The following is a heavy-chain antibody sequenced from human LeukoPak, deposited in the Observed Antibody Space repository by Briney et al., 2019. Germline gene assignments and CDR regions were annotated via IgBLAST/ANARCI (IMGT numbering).Heavy chain of an antibody. CDR1: GGSISSSSYY. D-gene: IGHD3-22*01. CDR2: IYYSGST. Sequence: SETLSLTCTVSGGSISSSSYYWGWIRQPPGKGLEWIGSIYYSGSTYYNPSLKSRVTISVDTSKNQFFLKQSSVTAADTAVYYCARRQIYYYDSSGYYFDYWGQGTLVTVSS. V-gene: IGHV4-39*01. CDR3: ARRQIYYYDSSGYYFDY. J-gene: IGHJ4*02.